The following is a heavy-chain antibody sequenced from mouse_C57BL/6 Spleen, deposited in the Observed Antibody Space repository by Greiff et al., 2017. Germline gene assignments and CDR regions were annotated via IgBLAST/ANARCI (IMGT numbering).Heavy chain of an antibody. V-gene: IGHV1-81*01. D-gene: IGHD3-2*02. CDR1: GYTFTSYG. CDR3: ARVGAQATKGFAY. CDR2: IYPRSGNT. Sequence: VQVVESGAELARPGASVKLSCKASGYTFTSYGISWVKQRTGQGLEWIGEIYPRSGNTYYNEKFKGKATLTADKSSSTAYMELRSLTSEDSAVYFCARVGAQATKGFAYWGQGTLVTVSA. J-gene: IGHJ3*01.